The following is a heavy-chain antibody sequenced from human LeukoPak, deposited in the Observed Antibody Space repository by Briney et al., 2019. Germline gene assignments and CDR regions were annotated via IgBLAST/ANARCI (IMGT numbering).Heavy chain of an antibody. CDR3: ARGGLTAYCGGDCFDAFDI. V-gene: IGHV3-30*02. J-gene: IGHJ3*02. Sequence: GGSLRLSCAASGFTFSSYGMHWVRQTPGKGLEWVAFIRNDGSYRYYVDSVKGRFTISRDNSKNMLYLQMNSLRAEDTAVYYCARGGLTAYCGGDCFDAFDIWGQGTMVTVSS. CDR1: GFTFSSYG. CDR2: IRNDGSYR. D-gene: IGHD2-21*02.